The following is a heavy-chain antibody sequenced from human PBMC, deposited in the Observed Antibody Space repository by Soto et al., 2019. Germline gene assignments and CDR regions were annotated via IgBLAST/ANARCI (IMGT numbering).Heavy chain of an antibody. J-gene: IGHJ4*02. Sequence: ASVKVSCKASGGTFRNHVFNWVRQAPGQGLEWMGGIIPVIGTPNYAQKFQGRVTITADASTSTVYLEVSSLRSQDTAVYYCARDLEFRDGNISHLDYWGQGTLVTVSS. D-gene: IGHD3-10*01. V-gene: IGHV1-69*13. CDR2: IIPVIGTP. CDR3: ARDLEFRDGNISHLDY. CDR1: GGTFRNHV.